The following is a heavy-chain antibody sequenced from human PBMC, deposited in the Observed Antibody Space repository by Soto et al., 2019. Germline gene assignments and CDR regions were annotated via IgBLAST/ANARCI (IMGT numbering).Heavy chain of an antibody. CDR3: AGHGGYSY. Sequence: EVQLLESGGGLVQAGGSLRLSCAATGFTVRTNGMSWVRQAPGKGLEWVASFSSGSSDTHYADSLEGRLAISRDNSKNTLYLQMNSLRVEDTALYYCAGHGGYSYLGQGTLVTVSS. D-gene: IGHD2-15*01. V-gene: IGHV3-23*01. J-gene: IGHJ4*02. CDR1: GFTVRTNG. CDR2: FSSGSSDT.